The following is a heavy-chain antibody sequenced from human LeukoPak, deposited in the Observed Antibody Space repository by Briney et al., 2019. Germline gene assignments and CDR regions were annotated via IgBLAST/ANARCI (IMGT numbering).Heavy chain of an antibody. CDR3: ARADGYSSWFVH. CDR2: VYSGDST. D-gene: IGHD5-18*01. CDR1: GFTVRSNY. V-gene: IGHV3-53*01. Sequence: SGGSLRLSCAASGFTVRSNYMTWVRQAPGKGLEWVSVVYSGDSTYYDDSVKGRFTISRDNSKNTLDLQMNSLRDEDTGVYYCARADGYSSWFVHWGQGTLVTVSS. J-gene: IGHJ5*02.